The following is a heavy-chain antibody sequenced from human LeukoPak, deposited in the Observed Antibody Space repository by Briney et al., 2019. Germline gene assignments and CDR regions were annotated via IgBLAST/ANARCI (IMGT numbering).Heavy chain of an antibody. Sequence: GGSLRLSCAASGFTFSSYGMHWVRQAPGKGLEWVAVIWYDGSNKYYADSVKGRFTISRDNSKNTLYLQMNSLRAEDTAVYYCARDRRSLRFGMAAAGTFWFDPWGQGTLVTVSS. J-gene: IGHJ5*02. CDR1: GFTFSSYG. CDR2: IWYDGSNK. CDR3: ARDRRSLRFGMAAAGTFWFDP. D-gene: IGHD6-13*01. V-gene: IGHV3-33*01.